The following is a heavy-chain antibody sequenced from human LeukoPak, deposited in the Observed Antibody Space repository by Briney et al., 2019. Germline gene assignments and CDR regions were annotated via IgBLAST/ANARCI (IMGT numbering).Heavy chain of an antibody. D-gene: IGHD4-17*01. V-gene: IGHV3-21*01. J-gene: IGHJ4*02. CDR3: ARDFTSPVYGDYAFDY. CDR1: GFTFSSYS. Sequence: GGSLGLSCAASGFTFSSYSMNWVRQAPGKGLEWVSSISSSSSYIYYADSVKGRFTISRDNAKNSLYLQMNSLRAEDTAVYYCARDFTSPVYGDYAFDYWGQGTLVTVSS. CDR2: ISSSSSYI.